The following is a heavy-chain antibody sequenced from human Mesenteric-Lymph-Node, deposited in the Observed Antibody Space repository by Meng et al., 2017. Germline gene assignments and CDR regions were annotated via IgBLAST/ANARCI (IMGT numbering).Heavy chain of an antibody. CDR1: GYTFTGYY. V-gene: IGHV1-2*06. CDR3: ARDTGKWLVNVHLGY. J-gene: IGHJ4*02. Sequence: ASVKVSCKASGYTFTGYYMHWVQQAPGQGREWMGRINPNSGGTNYAQKFQGRVTMTRDTSISTAYMELSRLRSDDTAVYYCARDTGKWLVNVHLGYWGQGTLVTVSS. D-gene: IGHD6-19*01. CDR2: INPNSGGT.